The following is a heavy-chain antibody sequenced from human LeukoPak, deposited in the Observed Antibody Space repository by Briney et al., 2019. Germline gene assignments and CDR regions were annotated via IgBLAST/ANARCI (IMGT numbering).Heavy chain of an antibody. V-gene: IGHV4-39*07. Sequence: SETLSLTCTVSGGSISSSSYYWGWIRQPPGKGLEWIGSIYYSGSTYYNPSLKSRVTISVDTSKNQFSLKLSSVTAADTALYYCARGGDIRDGYIFDYWGQGTLVTVSS. D-gene: IGHD5-24*01. CDR3: ARGGDIRDGYIFDY. J-gene: IGHJ4*02. CDR2: IYYSGST. CDR1: GGSISSSSYY.